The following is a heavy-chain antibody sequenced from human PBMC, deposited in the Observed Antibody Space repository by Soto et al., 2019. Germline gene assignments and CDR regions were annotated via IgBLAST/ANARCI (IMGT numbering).Heavy chain of an antibody. CDR2: IFYTVSA. D-gene: IGHD4-17*01. V-gene: IGHV4-31*03. CDR1: GASIRTGGYY. Sequence: TLSLTCTVSGASIRTGGYYWSWIRQRPGKGLEWIAYIFYTVSAYYNPSLESRLSISIDRSKNQFSLELRSVSVADTAVYYCARNRKDYRDIWGKGNSVTVSS. CDR3: ARNRKDYRDI. J-gene: IGHJ6*04.